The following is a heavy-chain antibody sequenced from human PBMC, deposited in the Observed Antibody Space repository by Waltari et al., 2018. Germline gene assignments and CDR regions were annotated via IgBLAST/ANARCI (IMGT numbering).Heavy chain of an antibody. Sequence: EVQLVESGGGLVQPGGSLRLSCAASGFTFSSYEMNWVRQAPGKGLEWVSYISSSGSTIYYADSVKGRFTISRDNAKNSLYLQMNSLRAEDTAVYYCARFGRTTVGGMDVWGQGTTVTVSS. D-gene: IGHD4-17*01. V-gene: IGHV3-48*03. J-gene: IGHJ6*02. CDR1: GFTFSSYE. CDR2: ISSSGSTI. CDR3: ARFGRTTVGGMDV.